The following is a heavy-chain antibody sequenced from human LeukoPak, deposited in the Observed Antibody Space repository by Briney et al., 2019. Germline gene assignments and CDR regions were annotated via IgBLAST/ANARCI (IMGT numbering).Heavy chain of an antibody. D-gene: IGHD3-9*01. Sequence: PGGSLRLSCAASGFTVSSNYMSWVRQAPGKGLEWVSVIYSGGSAYYADSVKGRFTISRDNSKNTLYLQMNSLRAEDTAVYYCARGYYEILTGYYNGGRWFDPWGQGTLVTVSS. V-gene: IGHV3-53*01. CDR3: ARGYYEILTGYYNGGRWFDP. CDR1: GFTVSSNY. J-gene: IGHJ5*02. CDR2: IYSGGSA.